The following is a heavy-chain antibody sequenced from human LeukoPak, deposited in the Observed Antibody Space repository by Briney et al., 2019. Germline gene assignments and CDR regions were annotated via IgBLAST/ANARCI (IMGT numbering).Heavy chain of an antibody. D-gene: IGHD2-15*01. V-gene: IGHV5-51*01. CDR3: ARQEYCSGGSCYTWFDP. Sequence: GESLKISCKGSGYSINNYWIGWVRQMPGKGLEWMGIIYPADSDIRYSPSYQGQVTISADKSISTVYLQWSSLKASDTAMYYCARQEYCSGGSCYTWFDPWGQGTLVTVSS. CDR1: GYSINNYW. J-gene: IGHJ5*02. CDR2: IYPADSDI.